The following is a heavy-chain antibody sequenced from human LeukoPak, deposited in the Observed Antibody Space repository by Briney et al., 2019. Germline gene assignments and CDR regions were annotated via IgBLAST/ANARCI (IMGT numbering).Heavy chain of an antibody. Sequence: GGSLRLSCAASEFTLRNYAMSWVRQAPGKGLEWVSAISGSGYITYYADSVKGRFTIPRDNSKNTLYLQMNSLRAEDTAVYYCTKGSGDFGLGYFHYWGQGTLVTVSS. V-gene: IGHV3-23*01. CDR3: TKGSGDFGLGYFHY. J-gene: IGHJ4*02. D-gene: IGHD4-17*01. CDR2: ISGSGYIT. CDR1: EFTLRNYA.